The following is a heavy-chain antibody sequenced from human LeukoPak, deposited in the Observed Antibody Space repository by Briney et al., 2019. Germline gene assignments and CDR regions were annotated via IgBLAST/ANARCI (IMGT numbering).Heavy chain of an antibody. J-gene: IGHJ4*02. CDR2: IHSDGSST. CDR3: ARDAWMASTPLDY. CDR1: GFTFSNYW. V-gene: IGHV3-74*01. Sequence: GGSLRLSCAASGFTFSNYWMHWVRQAPGRGLVWVSRIHSDGSSTSYADSVKGRFTISRDNAKNTLYLQMNSLTAEDTAVYYCARDAWMASTPLDYWGQGTPVTVSS. D-gene: IGHD5-24*01.